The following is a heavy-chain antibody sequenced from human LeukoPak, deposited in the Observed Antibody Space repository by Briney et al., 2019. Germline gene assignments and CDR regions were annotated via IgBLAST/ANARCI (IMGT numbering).Heavy chain of an antibody. J-gene: IGHJ4*02. V-gene: IGHV1-69*13. D-gene: IGHD6-19*01. CDR1: GYTFTGYY. CDR2: IIPIFGTA. CDR3: ARGAAVAGYYFDY. Sequence: SVKVSCRASGYTFTGYYMHWVRQAPGQGLEWMGGIIPIFGTANYAQKFQGRVTITADESTSTAYMELSSLRSEDTAVYYCARGAAVAGYYFDYRGQGTLVTVSS.